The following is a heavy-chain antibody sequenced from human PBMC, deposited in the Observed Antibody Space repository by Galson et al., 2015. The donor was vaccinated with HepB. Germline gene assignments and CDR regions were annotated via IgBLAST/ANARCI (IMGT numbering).Heavy chain of an antibody. D-gene: IGHD6-19*01. CDR3: ATLQDTTPGYSSGWHDAFDI. CDR2: ISHDGSNK. CDR1: GFTFSSYA. Sequence: SLRLSCAASGFTFSSYAMHWVRQAPGKGLEWVAVISHDGSNKYYADSVKGRFTISRDNSKNTLYLQMNSLRAEDTAVYYCATLQDTTPGYSSGWHDAFDIWGQGTMVTVSS. V-gene: IGHV3-30*04. J-gene: IGHJ3*02.